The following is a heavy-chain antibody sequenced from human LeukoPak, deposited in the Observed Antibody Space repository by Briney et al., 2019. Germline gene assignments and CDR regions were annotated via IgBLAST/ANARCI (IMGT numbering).Heavy chain of an antibody. V-gene: IGHV1-69*13. CDR1: GGTFSSYA. D-gene: IGHD3-22*01. J-gene: IGHJ4*02. CDR3: ARDLYDSSGYLHH. Sequence: GASVEVSCKASGGTFSSYAISWVRQAPGQGLEWMGGIIPIFGTANYAQKFQGRVTITADESTSTAYMELSSLRSEDTAVYYCARDLYDSSGYLHHWGQGTLVTVSS. CDR2: IIPIFGTA.